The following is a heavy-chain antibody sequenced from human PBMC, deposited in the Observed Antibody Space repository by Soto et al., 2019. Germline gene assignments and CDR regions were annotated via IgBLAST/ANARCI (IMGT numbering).Heavy chain of an antibody. CDR1: GFTFSSYG. CDR3: AKGLLWFGELTTKEGAFDI. CDR2: ISYDGSNK. D-gene: IGHD3-10*01. V-gene: IGHV3-30*18. J-gene: IGHJ3*02. Sequence: GGSLRLSCAASGFTFSSYGMHWVRQAPGKGLEWVAVISYDGSNKYYADSVKGRFTISRDNSKNTLYLQMNSLRAEDTAVYYCAKGLLWFGELTTKEGAFDIWGQGTMVTVSS.